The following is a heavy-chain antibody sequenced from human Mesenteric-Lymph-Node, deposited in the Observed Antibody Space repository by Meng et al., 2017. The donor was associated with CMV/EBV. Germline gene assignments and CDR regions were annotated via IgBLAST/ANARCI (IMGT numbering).Heavy chain of an antibody. CDR2: IYSGGSST. D-gene: IGHD3-10*01. J-gene: IGHJ3*02. CDR3: AKSPMADDDAFDI. CDR1: GFTFSSYA. Sequence: GESLKISCAASGFTFSSYAMSWVRQAPGKGLEWVSVIYSGGSSTYYADSVKGRFTISRDNSKNTLYLQMNSLRAEDTAVYYCAKSPMADDDAFDIWGQGTMVTVSS. V-gene: IGHV3-23*03.